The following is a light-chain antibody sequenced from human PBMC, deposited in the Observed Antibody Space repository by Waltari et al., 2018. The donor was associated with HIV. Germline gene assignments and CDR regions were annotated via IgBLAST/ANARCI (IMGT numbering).Light chain of an antibody. CDR3: GTWDRTLGGGV. V-gene: IGLV1-51*01. J-gene: IGLJ3*02. CDR1: RSNIGNDY. CDR2: DNT. Sequence: QSVLTQPPSVSAAPGQKVTISSPRSRSNIGNDYLSCYQHVPGAAPRLLIYDNTKRPSGIPDRFSGSKSGTSATLAITGLQTGDEADYYCGTWDRTLGGGVFGGGTKLTVL.